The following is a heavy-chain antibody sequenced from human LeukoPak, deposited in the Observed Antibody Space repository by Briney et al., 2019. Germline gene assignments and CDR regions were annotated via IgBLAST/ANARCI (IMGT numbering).Heavy chain of an antibody. Sequence: ASVKVSCKASGYTFTSYGISWVRQAPGQGLEWMGWISAYNGNTNYAQKLQGRVTMTTDTSTSTAYMELRSLRAEDTAVYYCANLLGYCSGGSCYGGDYWGQGTLVTVSS. J-gene: IGHJ4*02. CDR1: GYTFTSYG. CDR3: ANLLGYCSGGSCYGGDY. CDR2: ISAYNGNT. D-gene: IGHD2-15*01. V-gene: IGHV1-18*01.